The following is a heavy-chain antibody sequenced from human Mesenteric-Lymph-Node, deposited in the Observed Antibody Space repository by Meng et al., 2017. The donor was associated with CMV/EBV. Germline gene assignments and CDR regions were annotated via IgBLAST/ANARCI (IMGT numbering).Heavy chain of an antibody. CDR3: AKDVLSLRFLESGFDP. CDR2: SNAGNGNT. CDR1: GYTFTSYA. D-gene: IGHD3-3*01. Sequence: ASVKVSCKASGYTFTSYAMHWVRQAPGQRLEWMGWSNAGNGNTKYSQEFQGRVTITRDTSASTAYMELSSLRSEDMAVYYCAKDVLSLRFLESGFDPWGQGTLVTVSS. J-gene: IGHJ5*02. V-gene: IGHV1-3*02.